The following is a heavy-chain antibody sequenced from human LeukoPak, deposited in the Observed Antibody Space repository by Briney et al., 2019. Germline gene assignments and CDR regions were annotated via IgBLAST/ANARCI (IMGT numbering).Heavy chain of an antibody. CDR2: ISGTDDST. Sequence: PGGSLRLSCAASGFTFSSYAMNWVRQAPGKGLEWVSTISGTDDSTYYADSVKGRFTISRDNSKNTLYLQMNSLRAEDTAVYYCIRDLGLSHAYGAFDVWGQGALVTVSS. CDR1: GFTFSSYA. V-gene: IGHV3-23*01. J-gene: IGHJ3*01. CDR3: IRDLGLSHAYGAFDV. D-gene: IGHD5-24*01.